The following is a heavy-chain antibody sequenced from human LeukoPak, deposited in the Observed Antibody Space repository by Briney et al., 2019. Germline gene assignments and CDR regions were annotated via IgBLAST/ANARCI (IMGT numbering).Heavy chain of an antibody. CDR2: IIPILGIA. D-gene: IGHD6-19*01. CDR3: ARGGSSGWYDWYFDL. CDR1: GGTFSSYT. Sequence: SVKVSCKASGGTFSSYTISWVRQAPGQGREWMGRIIPILGIANYAQKFQGRVTITADKSTSTAYMELSSLRSEDTAVYYCARGGSSGWYDWYFDLWGRGTLVTVSS. J-gene: IGHJ2*01. V-gene: IGHV1-69*02.